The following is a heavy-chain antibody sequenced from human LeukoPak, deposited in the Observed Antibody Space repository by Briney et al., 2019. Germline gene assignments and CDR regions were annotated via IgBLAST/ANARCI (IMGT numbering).Heavy chain of an antibody. V-gene: IGHV3-23*01. J-gene: IGHJ4*02. CDR3: AKVVGAIPTDY. D-gene: IGHD1-26*01. CDR1: GFTFSSYA. CDR2: INGAGGST. Sequence: GGSLRLSCAASGFTFSSYAMSWVRQAPGKGLEWVSTINGAGGSTYYADSVKGRFTISRDNSKNTLYLQMNSLRAEDTAVYYCAKVVGAIPTDYWGQGTLVTVSS.